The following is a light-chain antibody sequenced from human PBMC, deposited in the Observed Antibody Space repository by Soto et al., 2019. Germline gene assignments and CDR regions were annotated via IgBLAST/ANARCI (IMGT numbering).Light chain of an antibody. CDR2: EGN. CDR3: SSHTPKITL. Sequence: QSVLTQPASVSGSPGQSITISCTGTSGDVDSHYVAWYQQHPNKAPKVLIYEGNNRHSGVSDRFSGSKSGNTSSLTISGLQAEEESDYYCSSHTPKITLFGGGTKVTVL. CDR1: SGDVDSHY. V-gene: IGLV2-14*03. J-gene: IGLJ2*01.